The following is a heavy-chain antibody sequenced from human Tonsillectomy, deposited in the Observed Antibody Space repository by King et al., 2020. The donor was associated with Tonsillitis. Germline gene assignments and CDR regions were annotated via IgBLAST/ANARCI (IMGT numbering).Heavy chain of an antibody. CDR1: GFTFSNAW. Sequence: VQLVESGGGLVKPGGSLRLSCAASGFTFSNAWMSWVRQAPGKGLEWVGRIKSKTDGGTTDYAAPVEGRFTIPRDDSKNTLYLQMNSLKTEDTAVYYCTTDYYYDRYPNNWFDPWGQGTLVTVSS. J-gene: IGHJ5*02. D-gene: IGHD3-22*01. CDR2: IKSKTDGGTT. V-gene: IGHV3-15*01. CDR3: TTDYYYDRYPNNWFDP.